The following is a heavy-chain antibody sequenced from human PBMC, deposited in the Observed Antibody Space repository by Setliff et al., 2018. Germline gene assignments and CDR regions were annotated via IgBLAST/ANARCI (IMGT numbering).Heavy chain of an antibody. D-gene: IGHD3-10*01. CDR1: GGSISSGSYY. J-gene: IGHJ6*03. CDR3: AREVMYYYGSGSYYYMDV. CDR2: IYTSGST. Sequence: PSETLSLTCTVSGGSISSGSYYWSWIRQPAGKGLEWIGRIYTSGSTNYNPSLKSRVTISVDTSKNQFSLKLSSVTAADTAVYYCAREVMYYYGSGSYYYMDVWGKGTTVTVSS. V-gene: IGHV4-61*02.